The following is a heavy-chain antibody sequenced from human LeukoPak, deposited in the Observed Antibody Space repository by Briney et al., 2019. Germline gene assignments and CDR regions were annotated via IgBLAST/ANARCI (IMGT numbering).Heavy chain of an antibody. J-gene: IGHJ4*02. CDR2: ISYDGSNK. CDR1: GFTFSSYA. D-gene: IGHD4-17*01. V-gene: IGHV3-30-3*01. Sequence: GGSLRLSCAASGFTFSSYAMHWVRQAPGKGLEWVAVISYDGSNKYYADSVKGRFTISRDNSKNTLYLQMNSLRAEDTAVYYCARPNDYGDYYFDYWGQGTLVTVSS. CDR3: ARPNDYGDYYFDY.